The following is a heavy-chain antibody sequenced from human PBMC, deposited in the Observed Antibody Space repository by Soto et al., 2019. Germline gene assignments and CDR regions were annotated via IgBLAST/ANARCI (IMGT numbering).Heavy chain of an antibody. CDR2: IRSKANSYAT. CDR1: GFTFSGSA. D-gene: IGHD2-8*01. V-gene: IGHV3-73*01. J-gene: IGHJ6*02. Sequence: GGSLRLSCAASGFTFSGSAMHWVRQASGKGLEWVGRIRSKANSYATAYAASVKGRFTISRDDSKNTAYLQMNSLKTEDTAVYYCTRHPHLEYCTNGVCGPPPYYYYYGMDVWGQGTTVTVSS. CDR3: TRHPHLEYCTNGVCGPPPYYYYYGMDV.